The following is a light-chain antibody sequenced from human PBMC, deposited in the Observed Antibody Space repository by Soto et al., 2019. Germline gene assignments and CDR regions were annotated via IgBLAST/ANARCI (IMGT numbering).Light chain of an antibody. Sequence: DVQMTQSPSSLSASVGDRITITCQASQDIGKFLNWYQQKPGKAPKMLMYDGSNLETGVPGRFSGGGSGTHFTFTISSPQPEDIGTYYCQQYDNVVFTFGPGTKVDLK. V-gene: IGKV1-33*01. J-gene: IGKJ3*01. CDR1: QDIGKF. CDR3: QQYDNVVFT. CDR2: DGS.